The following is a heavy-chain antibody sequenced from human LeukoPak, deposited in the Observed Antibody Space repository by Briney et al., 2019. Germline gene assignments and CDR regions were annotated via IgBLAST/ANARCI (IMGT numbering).Heavy chain of an antibody. V-gene: IGHV3-7*04. D-gene: IGHD3-9*01. CDR2: IKEDGSEK. Sequence: GGSLRLSCVASGFTFSTYWVSWVRQAPGKGLEWVANIKEDGSEKHYVDSVRGRFTISRDNAKDSLYLQMNSLRAEDTAVFYCAREPHKRNYDVLTGYSFYYYGLDVWGQGATVTVSS. J-gene: IGHJ6*02. CDR3: AREPHKRNYDVLTGYSFYYYGLDV. CDR1: GFTFSTYW.